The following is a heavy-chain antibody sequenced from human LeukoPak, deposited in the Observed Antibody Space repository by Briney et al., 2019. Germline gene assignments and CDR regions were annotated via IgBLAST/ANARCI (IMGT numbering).Heavy chain of an antibody. CDR2: IHYTGIT. V-gene: IGHV4-39*07. J-gene: IGHJ5*02. Sequence: SETLSLTCTVSDGSISSRSHYWGWIRQSPGKGLDWIGSIHYTGITYYNPSLKSQVTISVDTSKNQFSLKLSSVTAADTAVYYCARGSGSSKGWFDPWGQGTLVTVSS. CDR3: ARGSGSSKGWFDP. D-gene: IGHD1-26*01. CDR1: DGSISSRSHY.